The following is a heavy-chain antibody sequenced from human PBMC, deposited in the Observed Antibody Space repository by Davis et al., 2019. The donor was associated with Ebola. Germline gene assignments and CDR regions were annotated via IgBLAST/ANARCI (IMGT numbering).Heavy chain of an antibody. Sequence: ASVKVSCKASGGTFSSYAISWVRQAPGQGLEWMGWISAYNGNTNYAQKLQGRVTMTTDTSTSTAYMELSRLRSDDTAVYYCARDSYSSGWYGFAGYYGMDVWGQGTTVTVSS. D-gene: IGHD6-19*01. CDR3: ARDSYSSGWYGFAGYYGMDV. CDR2: ISAYNGNT. CDR1: GGTFSSYA. V-gene: IGHV1-18*01. J-gene: IGHJ6*02.